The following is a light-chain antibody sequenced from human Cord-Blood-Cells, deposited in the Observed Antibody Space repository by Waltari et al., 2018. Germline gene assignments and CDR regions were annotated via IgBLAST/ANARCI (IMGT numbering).Light chain of an antibody. J-gene: IGLJ3*02. Sequence: QSALTQPPSASGSPGQSVTISCTGTSSDVGGYNYVSWYQQHPGKAPKLMIYEVSKRPAGFPDRFSGSKSGNTASLTVSWLQAEYEADYYCSSYAGSNSWVFGGWTKLTVL. CDR3: SSYAGSNSWV. CDR1: SSDVGGYNY. V-gene: IGLV2-8*01. CDR2: EVS.